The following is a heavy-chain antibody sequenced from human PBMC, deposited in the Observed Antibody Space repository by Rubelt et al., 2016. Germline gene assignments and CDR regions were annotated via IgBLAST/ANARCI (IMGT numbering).Heavy chain of an antibody. CDR2: IYYSGST. D-gene: IGHD1-14*01. J-gene: IGHJ5*02. CDR3: ARDRSTAPGWFDP. CDR1: GGSISSSSYY. Sequence: QLQLQESGPGLVKPSETLSLTCTVSGGSISSSSYYWGWIRQPPGKGLEWIGSIYYSGSTYYNLSLKRRVTIPVDTSKNQFALRLGAVTAADTAVYYCARDRSTAPGWFDPWGQGTLVTVSS. V-gene: IGHV4-39*02.